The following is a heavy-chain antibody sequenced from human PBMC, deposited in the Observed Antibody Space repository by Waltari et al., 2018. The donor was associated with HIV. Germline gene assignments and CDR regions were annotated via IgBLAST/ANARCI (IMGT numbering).Heavy chain of an antibody. Sequence: EVQLVESGGGLVQPGGSLRLPCAAAGFPFSSYWLSWVRQAPGKGLEWVANIKQAGSEKYYVDSVNGRFTISRDNAENSLYLQMNSLRAEDTAVYYCARGGFYGSGSKVNWGQGTLVTVSS. CDR1: GFPFSSYW. D-gene: IGHD3-10*01. V-gene: IGHV3-7*04. CDR2: IKQAGSEK. J-gene: IGHJ4*02. CDR3: ARGGFYGSGSKVN.